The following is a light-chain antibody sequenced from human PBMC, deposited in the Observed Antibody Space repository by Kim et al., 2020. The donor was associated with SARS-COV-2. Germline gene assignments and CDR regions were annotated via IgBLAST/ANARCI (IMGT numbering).Light chain of an antibody. CDR1: NLGNKY. CDR2: QDT. CDR3: QAWDSDNMV. V-gene: IGLV3-1*01. Sequence: SYELTQPPSLSVSPGQTARIPCSGNNLGNKYTSWYQQRPGQSPVLVIYQDTKRPSGIPERFSGSNSGTTATLTISGTQAMDEADYYCQAWDSDNMVFGGGTQLTVL. J-gene: IGLJ2*01.